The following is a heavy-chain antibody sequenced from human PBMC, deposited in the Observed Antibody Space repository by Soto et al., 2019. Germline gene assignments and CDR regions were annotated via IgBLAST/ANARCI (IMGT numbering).Heavy chain of an antibody. CDR2: IYYSGTT. V-gene: IGHV4-31*03. CDR1: GGSISSGGYY. CDR3: AAGGSGSYYTTVRVLDY. D-gene: IGHD3-10*01. J-gene: IGHJ4*02. Sequence: SETLSLTCTVSGGSISSGGYYWSWIRQHPGKGREWIGYIYYSGTTYYTPSLKSRVTISVDTSKNQFSLKLSSVTAADTAVYYCAAGGSGSYYTTVRVLDYWGQGTLVTVSS.